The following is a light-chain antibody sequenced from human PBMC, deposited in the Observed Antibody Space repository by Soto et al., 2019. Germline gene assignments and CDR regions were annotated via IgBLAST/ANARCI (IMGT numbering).Light chain of an antibody. CDR3: QSYDSSLSAL. CDR1: RSNIGAGYD. V-gene: IGLV1-40*01. CDR2: GNS. Sequence: QSVLTQPPSVSGAPGQRVTISCTGSRSNIGAGYDVHWYQQLPGTAPKLLIYGNSNRPSGVPDRFSGSKSGTSASLAITGLQADDEADYYCQSYDSSLSALFGGGTKLTVL. J-gene: IGLJ3*02.